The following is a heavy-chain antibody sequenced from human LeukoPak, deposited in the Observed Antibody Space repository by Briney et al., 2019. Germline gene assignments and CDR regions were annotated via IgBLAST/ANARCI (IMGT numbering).Heavy chain of an antibody. D-gene: IGHD6-6*01. V-gene: IGHV1-18*01. CDR1: GYTFTSYG. J-gene: IGHJ4*02. CDR2: SSAYNGNT. Sequence: GASVKVSCKASGYTFTSYGISWVRQAPGQGLEWMGWSSAYNGNTNYAQKLQGRVTMTTDTSTSTAYMELRSLRSDDTAVYYCARGFFPYNSSPYEYWGQGSLVTVSS. CDR3: ARGFFPYNSSPYEY.